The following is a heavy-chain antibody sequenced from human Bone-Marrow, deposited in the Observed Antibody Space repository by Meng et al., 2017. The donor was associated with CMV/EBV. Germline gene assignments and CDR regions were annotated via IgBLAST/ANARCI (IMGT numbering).Heavy chain of an antibody. CDR1: GFTFSSYA. D-gene: IGHD3-22*01. CDR2: ISGSGGST. Sequence: ETLSLTCAASGFTFSSYAMSWVRQAPGKGLEWVSAISGSGGSTYYADSVKGRFTISRDNSKNTLYLQMNSLRAEDTAVYYCAKYGYYDSSGYYPFDDWGQGTLVTVSS. J-gene: IGHJ4*02. V-gene: IGHV3-23*01. CDR3: AKYGYYDSSGYYPFDD.